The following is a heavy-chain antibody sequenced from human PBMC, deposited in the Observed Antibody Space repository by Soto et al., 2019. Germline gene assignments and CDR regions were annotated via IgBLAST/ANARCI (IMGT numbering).Heavy chain of an antibody. D-gene: IGHD3-10*01. CDR2: IYNSGST. CDR3: ASMGYHYGSGSYPLDY. J-gene: IGHJ4*02. V-gene: IGHV4-59*08. Sequence: WTWIRQPPGKGLEWIGFIYNSGSTHYNPSLRSRVTISVDTSKNQFSLKLRSVTAADTAVYYCASMGYHYGSGSYPLDYWAQGTLVTVSS.